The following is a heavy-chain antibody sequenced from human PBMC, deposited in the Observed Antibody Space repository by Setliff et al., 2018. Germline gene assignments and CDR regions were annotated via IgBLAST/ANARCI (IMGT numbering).Heavy chain of an antibody. J-gene: IGHJ3*02. CDR3: ARDGDCSGTSCYGVDAFDI. D-gene: IGHD2-2*01. V-gene: IGHV3-7*01. CDR1: GFTFSRYW. Sequence: PGGSLRLSCVTSGFTFSRYWMSWVRQAPGKGLEWVANIKEDGSEKYYVDSVKGRFTVSRDNAKKSLYLQMNSLRAEDTAVYYCARDGDCSGTSCYGVDAFDIWGHGTMVTVSS. CDR2: IKEDGSEK.